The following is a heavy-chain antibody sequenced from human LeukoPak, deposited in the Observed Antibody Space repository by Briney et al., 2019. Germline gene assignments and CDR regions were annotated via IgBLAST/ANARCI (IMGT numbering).Heavy chain of an antibody. Sequence: GRSLRLSCAASGFTFSSYGMHWVRQAPGKGLEWVAVIWYDGSNKYYADSVKGRFTISRDNSKNTLYLQMNSLRAEDTAVYYCARDRNIVVVPAALPSSYYGMDVWGKGTTVTVSS. V-gene: IGHV3-33*01. D-gene: IGHD2-2*01. J-gene: IGHJ6*04. CDR3: ARDRNIVVVPAALPSSYYGMDV. CDR2: IWYDGSNK. CDR1: GFTFSSYG.